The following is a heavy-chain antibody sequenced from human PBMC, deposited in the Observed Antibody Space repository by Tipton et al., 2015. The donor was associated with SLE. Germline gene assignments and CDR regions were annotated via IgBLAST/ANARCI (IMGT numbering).Heavy chain of an antibody. CDR2: IDSYNGYT. V-gene: IGHV1-18*04. CDR3: ARGFDGSPRYFDL. J-gene: IGHJ2*01. Sequence: QLVQSGAEVKKPGASVKVSCKSSDYPLTNYGITWVRQAPGQGLEWMGWIDSYNGYTKYAQNLQGRVTMTSDTSTNTAYMELRSLRYDDTAVYYCARGFDGSPRYFDLWGRGTLVTASS. D-gene: IGHD5-24*01. CDR1: DYPLTNYG.